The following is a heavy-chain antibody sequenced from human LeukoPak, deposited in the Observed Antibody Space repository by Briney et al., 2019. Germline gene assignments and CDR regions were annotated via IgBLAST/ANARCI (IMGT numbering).Heavy chain of an antibody. D-gene: IGHD3-3*01. V-gene: IGHV3-21*01. CDR1: GFTFSSYS. J-gene: IGHJ4*02. Sequence: GGSLRLSCAASGFTFSSYSMNWVRQAPGKGLEWVSSIISSSSYIYYADSVKGRFTISRDNAKNSLYLQMNSLRAEDTAVYYCARDGDRTRYYDFWSGYYTGMDYWGQGTLVTVSS. CDR2: IISSSSYI. CDR3: ARDGDRTRYYDFWSGYYTGMDY.